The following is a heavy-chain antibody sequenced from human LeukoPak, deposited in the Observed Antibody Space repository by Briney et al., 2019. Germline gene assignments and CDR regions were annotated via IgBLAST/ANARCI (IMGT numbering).Heavy chain of an antibody. CDR2: IYYSGST. CDR1: GGSISSGSYY. Sequence: PSQTLSLTCTVSGGSISSGSYYWSWIRQPPGKGLEWIGSIYYSGSTYYNPSLKSRVTISVDTSKNQFSLKLSSVTAADTAVYYCARAPRMGYSSGWPGYYYYMDVWGKGTTVTISS. V-gene: IGHV4-39*07. CDR3: ARAPRMGYSSGWPGYYYYMDV. D-gene: IGHD6-19*01. J-gene: IGHJ6*03.